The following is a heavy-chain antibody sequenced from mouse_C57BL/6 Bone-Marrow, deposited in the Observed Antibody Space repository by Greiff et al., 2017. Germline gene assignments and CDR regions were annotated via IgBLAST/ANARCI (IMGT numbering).Heavy chain of an antibody. CDR1: GFTFSDYG. V-gene: IGHV5-17*01. CDR2: ISSGSSTI. J-gene: IGHJ1*03. D-gene: IGHD1-1*01. CDR3: ARRGGSSSYWYFDF. Sequence: VKLVESGGGLVKPGGSLTLSCEASGFTFSDYGMPWVRQAPEKGLEWVAYISSGSSTIYYADTVKGRFTLARDNAKNTLLLEVTSLRSEDTAVYYCARRGGSSSYWYFDFWGTGTTVTVSS.